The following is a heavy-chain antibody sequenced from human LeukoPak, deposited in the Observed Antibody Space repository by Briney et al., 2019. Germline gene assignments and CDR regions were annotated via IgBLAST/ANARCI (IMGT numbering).Heavy chain of an antibody. Sequence: SETLTLTCTVSGGSISSYYWSWIRQPPGKGLEWIGYIYYSGSTNYNPSLKSRVTISVDTSKNQFSLKLSSVTAADTAVYYCATGPDDIAAAGTAGYSSYGMDVWGQGTTVTVSS. CDR2: IYYSGST. D-gene: IGHD6-13*01. V-gene: IGHV4-59*08. CDR3: ATGPDDIAAAGTAGYSSYGMDV. J-gene: IGHJ6*02. CDR1: GGSISSYY.